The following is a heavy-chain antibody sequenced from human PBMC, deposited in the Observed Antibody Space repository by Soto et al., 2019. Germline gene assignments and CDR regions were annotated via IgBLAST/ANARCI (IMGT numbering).Heavy chain of an antibody. D-gene: IGHD6-19*01. V-gene: IGHV4-59*01. J-gene: IGHJ6*02. CDR2: IYYSGST. CDR1: GGSISSYY. Sequence: PSETLSLTCTVSGGSISSYYWSWIRQPPGKGLEWIGYIYYSGSTNYNPSLKSRVTISVDTSKNQFSLKLSSVTAADTAVYYCARANSSGWLKYYYYYYGMYVWGQGTTVTVSS. CDR3: ARANSSGWLKYYYYYYGMYV.